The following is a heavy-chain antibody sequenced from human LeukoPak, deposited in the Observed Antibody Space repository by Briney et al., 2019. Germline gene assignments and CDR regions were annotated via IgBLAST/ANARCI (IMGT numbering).Heavy chain of an antibody. CDR2: IKRDGSEK. V-gene: IGHV3-7*01. J-gene: IGHJ4*02. D-gene: IGHD3-22*01. Sequence: PGGSLRLSCAASGFTFTDYWMSWVRQAPGKGLEWVANIKRDGSEKYYVDSVKGRFTISRDNAKNSLYLQMNSLRAEDTAVYYCARSFITMIVVVILDYWGQGTLVTVSS. CDR1: GFTFTDYW. CDR3: ARSFITMIVVVILDY.